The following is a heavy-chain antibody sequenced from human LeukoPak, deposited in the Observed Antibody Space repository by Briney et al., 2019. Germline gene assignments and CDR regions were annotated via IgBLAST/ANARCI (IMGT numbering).Heavy chain of an antibody. D-gene: IGHD1-14*01. V-gene: IGHV5-51*01. CDR3: ARRLTLIRVDAFDI. J-gene: IGHJ3*02. Sequence: GESLKISCKGSGYNFPTFWIAWVRQMPGKGLDWMGIIYPGDSDTRYSPSFQGQVTISADKSISTAYLQWSSLKASDTAMYYCARRLTLIRVDAFDIWGQGTMVTVSS. CDR1: GYNFPTFW. CDR2: IYPGDSDT.